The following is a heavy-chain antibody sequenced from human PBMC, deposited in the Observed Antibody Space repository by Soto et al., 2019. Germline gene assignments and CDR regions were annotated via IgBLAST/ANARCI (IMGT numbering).Heavy chain of an antibody. CDR3: ARDPGVDTAIN. V-gene: IGHV3-21*01. Sequence: GSLRLSCAASGFTFSSYSMNWVRQAPGKGLEWVSSISSSSSYIYYADSVKGRFTISRDNAKNSLYLQMNSLRAEDTAVYYCARDPGVDTAINWGQGTLVTVSS. CDR1: GFTFSSYS. D-gene: IGHD5-18*01. J-gene: IGHJ4*02. CDR2: ISSSSSYI.